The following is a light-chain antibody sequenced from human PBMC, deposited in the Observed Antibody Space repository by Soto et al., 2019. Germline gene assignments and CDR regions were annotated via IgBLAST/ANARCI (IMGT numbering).Light chain of an antibody. V-gene: IGKV3-15*01. Sequence: EIVLTQSPGTLSLSPGERATLSWRASQSVSSNFLAWYQQKPGQAPRLLIYGASTRTTGIPARFSGSGSGTDFTLTINSLQSDDFAVYYCQQYNNWPITFGQGTRLEIK. CDR3: QQYNNWPIT. CDR2: GAS. J-gene: IGKJ5*01. CDR1: QSVSSN.